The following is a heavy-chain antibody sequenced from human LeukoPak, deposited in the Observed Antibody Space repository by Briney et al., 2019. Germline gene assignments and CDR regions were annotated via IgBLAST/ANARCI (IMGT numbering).Heavy chain of an antibody. D-gene: IGHD5-18*01. J-gene: IGHJ4*02. V-gene: IGHV3-7*01. CDR1: GFTFNKYW. Sequence: GVSLRLSCAASGFTFNKYWMSWVRQAPGKGLEWVANIKQDGSEKYYVDSVKGRFTISRDNAKNSLYLQMNSLRAEDTAVYYCARDLRRYSYEYSDYWGQGTLVTVSS. CDR3: ARDLRRYSYEYSDY. CDR2: IKQDGSEK.